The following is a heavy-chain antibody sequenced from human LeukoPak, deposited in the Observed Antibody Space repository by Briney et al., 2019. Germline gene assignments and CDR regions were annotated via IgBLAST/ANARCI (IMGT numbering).Heavy chain of an antibody. CDR1: GGSINSYY. V-gene: IGHV4-4*07. J-gene: IGHJ4*02. Sequence: SETLSLTCTVSGGSINSYYWSWIRQPAGKGLEWIGRIYSSGSTNYNPSLKSRVSMSVDTSTNQFSLKLTSVTAADTALYYCARGGKATVVTMWGQGILVTVSS. D-gene: IGHD4-23*01. CDR3: ARGGKATVVTM. CDR2: IYSSGST.